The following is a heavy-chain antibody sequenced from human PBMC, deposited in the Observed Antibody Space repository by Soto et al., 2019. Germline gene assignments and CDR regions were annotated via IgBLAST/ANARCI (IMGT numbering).Heavy chain of an antibody. CDR2: ISGSGGST. V-gene: IGHV3-23*01. J-gene: IGHJ4*02. D-gene: IGHD4-17*01. CDR1: GFTFIINA. Sequence: PRGSPELSCAASGFTFIINAMSWVRQAPGKGLEWVSAISGSGGSTYYADSVKGRFTISRDNSKNTLYLQMNSLRAEDTAVYYCAKSRRRHTVGRYSFDSRRQATLVSVFS. CDR3: AKSRRRHTVGRYSFDS.